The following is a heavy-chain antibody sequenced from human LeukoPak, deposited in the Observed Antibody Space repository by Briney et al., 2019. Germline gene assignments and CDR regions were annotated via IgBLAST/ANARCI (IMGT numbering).Heavy chain of an antibody. J-gene: IGHJ4*02. Sequence: SQTLSLTCTVSGGSISSGGYYWSWIRQPPGKGLEWIGYIYHSGSTNYNPSLKSRVTISVDTSKNQFSLKLSSVTAADTAVYYCARLGDEWLVLDYWGQGTLVTVSS. CDR1: GGSISSGGYY. CDR3: ARLGDEWLVLDY. V-gene: IGHV4-30-2*01. D-gene: IGHD6-19*01. CDR2: IYHSGST.